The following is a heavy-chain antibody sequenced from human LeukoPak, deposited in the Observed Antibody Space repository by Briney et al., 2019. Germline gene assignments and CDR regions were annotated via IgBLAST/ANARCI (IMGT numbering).Heavy chain of an antibody. CDR1: GFTFSGFW. J-gene: IGHJ5*02. V-gene: IGHV3-74*03. CDR2: IKNDGTTT. Sequence: GGSLRLSCAASGFTFSGFWMHWARQAPGKGLVWVARIKNDGTTTTYADSVKGRFTISRDNAKNILYLQMNSLRAEDTAVYYCAKSDWFDPWGQGTLVTVSS. CDR3: AKSDWFDP.